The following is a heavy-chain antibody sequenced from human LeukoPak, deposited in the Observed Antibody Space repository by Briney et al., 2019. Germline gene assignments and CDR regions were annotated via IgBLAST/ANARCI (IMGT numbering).Heavy chain of an antibody. Sequence: SETLSLTCTVSGGSISSGDYYWSWIRQPPGKGLEWIGYIYYSGSTYYNPSLKSRVTISVDTSKNQFSLKLSSVTAADTAVYYCARGAHYSSGWGNYYYYGMDVWGQGTTVTVSS. J-gene: IGHJ6*02. CDR1: GGSISSGDYY. D-gene: IGHD6-19*01. CDR2: IYYSGST. V-gene: IGHV4-30-4*01. CDR3: ARGAHYSSGWGNYYYYGMDV.